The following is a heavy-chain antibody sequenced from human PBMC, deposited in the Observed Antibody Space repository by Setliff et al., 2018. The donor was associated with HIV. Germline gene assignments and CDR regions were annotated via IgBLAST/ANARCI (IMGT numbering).Heavy chain of an antibody. J-gene: IGHJ5*02. D-gene: IGHD4-17*01. V-gene: IGHV7-4-1*02. CDR3: ARALYGDYGGDLNWLDP. CDR2: IKTDSGSP. Sequence: ASVKVSCKASGGTFSSYAISWVRQAPGQGLEWMGWIKTDSGSPTYAQGFTGRFVFSVDTSVTTAYLQISSLKAEDTAVYYCARALYGDYGGDLNWLDPWGQGTLVTVSS. CDR1: GGTFSSYA.